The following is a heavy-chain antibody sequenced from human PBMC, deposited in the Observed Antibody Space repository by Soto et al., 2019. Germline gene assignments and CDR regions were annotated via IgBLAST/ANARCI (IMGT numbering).Heavy chain of an antibody. D-gene: IGHD3-22*01. V-gene: IGHV1-8*01. CDR1: GYTFTSDD. J-gene: IGHJ4*02. CDR2: MNPNSGNT. Sequence: GASVNCSVNASGYTFTSDDINWVRQATGQVLDWMGWMNPNSGNTGYAQNFQGRVTMTRNTSISTAYMELSSLRSEDTAVYYCARHDYDSSGYYHYYFDYWGQGNLVTVSS. CDR3: ARHDYDSSGYYHYYFDY.